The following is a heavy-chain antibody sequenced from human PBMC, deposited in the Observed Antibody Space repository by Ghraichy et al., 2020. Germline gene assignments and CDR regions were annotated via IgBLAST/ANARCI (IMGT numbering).Heavy chain of an antibody. V-gene: IGHV1-69*13. CDR2: IIPIFGTA. CDR3: ARKGEDYYDSSGYGGWFDP. D-gene: IGHD3-22*01. J-gene: IGHJ5*02. CDR1: GGTFSSYA. Sequence: SVKVSCKASGGTFSSYAISWVRQAPGQGLEWMGGIIPIFGTANYAQKFQGRVTITADESTSTAYMELSSLRSEDTAVYYCARKGEDYYDSSGYGGWFDPWGQGTLVTVSS.